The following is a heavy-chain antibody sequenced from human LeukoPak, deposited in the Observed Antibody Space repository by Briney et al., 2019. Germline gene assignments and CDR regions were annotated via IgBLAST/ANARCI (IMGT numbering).Heavy chain of an antibody. CDR3: ARGTYGDYSDY. Sequence: PSETLSLTCTVSGGSISSGGYYWSWIRQHPGKGLEWIGYIYYSGSTYYNPSLKSRVTISVDTSKNQFSLKLSSVTAADTAVYYCARGTYGDYSDYWGRGTLVTVSS. D-gene: IGHD4-17*01. V-gene: IGHV4-31*03. CDR2: IYYSGST. CDR1: GGSISSGGYY. J-gene: IGHJ4*02.